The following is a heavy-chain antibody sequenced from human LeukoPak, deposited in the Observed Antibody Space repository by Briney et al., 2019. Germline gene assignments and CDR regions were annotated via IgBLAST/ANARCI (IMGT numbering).Heavy chain of an antibody. V-gene: IGHV3-9*01. J-gene: IGHJ4*02. CDR3: AKGRLVVADY. CDR1: GFTFDDYA. D-gene: IGHD3-22*01. Sequence: GGSLRLSCAASGFTFDDYAMHWVRQAPGKGLEWVSGISWNSGSIGYADSVKGRFTISRDNAKNSLYLQMNSLRAEDTAVYYCAKGRLVVADYWGQGTLVTVSS. CDR2: ISWNSGSI.